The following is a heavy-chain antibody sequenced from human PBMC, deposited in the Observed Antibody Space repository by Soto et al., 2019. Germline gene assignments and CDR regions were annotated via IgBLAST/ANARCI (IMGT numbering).Heavy chain of an antibody. CDR3: WRAVGRRGLNDAFDV. CDR2: IAPNSGGT. CDR1: GYTSIDHY. Sequence: ASVKVSCKASGYTSIDHYIHWERQAPGRGLAWMGWIAPNSGGTKYAPKFQGRVTIPRDAYTNTASLAVTRVTSDGTDEYCCWRAVGRRGLNDAFDVWGQGKRVTVSS. D-gene: IGHD3-22*01. J-gene: IGHJ3*01. V-gene: IGHV1-2*02.